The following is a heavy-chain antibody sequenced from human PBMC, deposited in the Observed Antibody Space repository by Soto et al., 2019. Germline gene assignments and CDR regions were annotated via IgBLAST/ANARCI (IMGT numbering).Heavy chain of an antibody. Sequence: SQTLSLTCDISGDSVSSSSAAWNWIRQSPSRGLEWLGRTYYRSKWIHEYTVSMESRITINPDTSKNQFSLHIYSVTPEDTAVYYCEGLVWFRGMDVWGQGTPVTVSS. CDR1: GDSVSSSSAA. CDR3: EGLVWFRGMDV. V-gene: IGHV6-1*01. J-gene: IGHJ6*02. CDR2: TYYRSKWIH. D-gene: IGHD3-16*01.